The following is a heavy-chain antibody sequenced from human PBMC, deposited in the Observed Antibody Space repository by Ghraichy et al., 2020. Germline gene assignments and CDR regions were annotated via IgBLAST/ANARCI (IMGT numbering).Heavy chain of an antibody. D-gene: IGHD3-10*01. CDR1: EFTFSSFW. V-gene: IGHV3-7*03. CDR2: IKPDGSEK. J-gene: IGHJ4*02. CDR3: ARGGGRGVDC. Sequence: GGSLRLSCAASEFTFSSFWMSWVRQAPGKGLEWVANIKPDGSEKYYVDSVKGRFSISRDNAKNLLDLQMNSLRADDTAVYYCARGGGRGVDCWGQGTLVTVSS.